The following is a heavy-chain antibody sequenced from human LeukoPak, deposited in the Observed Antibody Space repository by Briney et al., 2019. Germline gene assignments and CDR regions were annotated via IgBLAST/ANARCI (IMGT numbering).Heavy chain of an antibody. CDR3: ARETLKRSGDYFDY. CDR2: ISAYNGNT. V-gene: IGHV1-18*01. CDR1: GYTFTSYG. Sequence: GASVKVSCKASGYTFTSYGISWVRQAPGQGLEWMGGISAYNGNTNYAQKLQGRFTMTTDTSTGTAYMELRSLRSDDTAVYYCARETLKRSGDYFDYWGQGTLVTVSS. J-gene: IGHJ4*02. D-gene: IGHD3-10*01.